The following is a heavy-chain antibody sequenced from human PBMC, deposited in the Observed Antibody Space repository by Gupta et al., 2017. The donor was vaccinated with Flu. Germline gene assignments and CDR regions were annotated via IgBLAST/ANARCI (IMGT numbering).Heavy chain of an antibody. Sequence: QVQLVQSGAEVKKPGSSVKVSCKASGGTFSSYAISWVRQAPGQGLEWMGGIIPIFGTANYAQKFQGRVTITADESTSTAYMELSSLRSEDTAVYYCADGIAAAGLGAYYYYYGMDVWGQGTTVTVSS. CDR1: GGTFSSYA. D-gene: IGHD6-13*01. CDR3: ADGIAAAGLGAYYYYYGMDV. V-gene: IGHV1-69*01. J-gene: IGHJ6*02. CDR2: IIPIFGTA.